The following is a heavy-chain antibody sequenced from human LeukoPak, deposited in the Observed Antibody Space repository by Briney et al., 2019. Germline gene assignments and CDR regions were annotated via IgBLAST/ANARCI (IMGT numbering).Heavy chain of an antibody. CDR1: GFSFSRYG. CDR2: IRSSDSTT. V-gene: IGHV3-48*04. D-gene: IGHD3-22*01. J-gene: IGHJ4*02. CDR3: AKRADSSAHSFDY. Sequence: PGGSLRLSCAASGFSFSRYGTKWVRQAPGKGLEWLSYIRSSDSTTYYADSVKGRFTISRDNAKNSLYLQMDSLRVEDTAVYYCAKRADSSAHSFDYWGQGTLVTVSS.